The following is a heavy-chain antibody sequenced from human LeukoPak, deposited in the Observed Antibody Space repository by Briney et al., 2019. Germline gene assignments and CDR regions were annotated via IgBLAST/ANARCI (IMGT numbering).Heavy chain of an antibody. CDR2: IYTSGST. Sequence: SETLSLTCTVSGGSISSYYWSWIRQPAGKGLEWIGRIYTSGSTNYNPSLKSRVTMSVDTSKNQFSLKLSPVTAADTAVYYCARWYCSSTSCYADYWGQGTLVTVSS. V-gene: IGHV4-4*07. CDR3: ARWYCSSTSCYADY. D-gene: IGHD2-2*01. CDR1: GGSISSYY. J-gene: IGHJ4*02.